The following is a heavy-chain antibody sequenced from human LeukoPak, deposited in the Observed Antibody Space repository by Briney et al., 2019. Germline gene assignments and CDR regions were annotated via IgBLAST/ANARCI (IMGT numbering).Heavy chain of an antibody. Sequence: PSETLSLTCTVSGGSISSYYWSWIRQPPGKGLEWIGYIYYSGSTSYNPSLKSRVTISLDTSKHQFSLKLSSVTAADTAVYYCARHAYCGGDCFGGAFEIWGQGTMVTVSS. CDR2: IYYSGST. V-gene: IGHV4-59*08. CDR3: ARHAYCGGDCFGGAFEI. D-gene: IGHD2-21*02. CDR1: GGSISSYY. J-gene: IGHJ3*02.